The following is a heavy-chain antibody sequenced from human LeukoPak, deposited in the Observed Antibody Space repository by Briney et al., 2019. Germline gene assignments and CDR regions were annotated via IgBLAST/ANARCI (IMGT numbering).Heavy chain of an antibody. Sequence: GGSLRLSCTGSGFTFGDFAMSWVRQAPGKGLEWVGLIRSKPYGGTPEYAASVKGRFTISRDASKSVAYLQMNSLKTEDTALYYCTRQGYSNFWYGGGSAYWGQGSLVTVSS. CDR1: GFTFGDFA. CDR2: IRSKPYGGTP. V-gene: IGHV3-49*04. CDR3: TRQGYSNFWYGGGSAY. D-gene: IGHD6-13*01. J-gene: IGHJ4*02.